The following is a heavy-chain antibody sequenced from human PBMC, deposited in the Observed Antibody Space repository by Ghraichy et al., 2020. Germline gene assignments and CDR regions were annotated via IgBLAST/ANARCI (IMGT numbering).Heavy chain of an antibody. D-gene: IGHD2-2*01. CDR3: ARDPRYCSSTSCYEEGMDY. CDR1: GFTFSSYG. J-gene: IGHJ4*02. Sequence: GSLRLSCAASGFTFSSYGMHWVRQAPGKGLEWVAVIWYDGSNKYYADSVKGRFTISRDNSKNTLYLQMNSLRAEDTAVYYCARDPRYCSSTSCYEEGMDYWGQGTLVTVSS. CDR2: IWYDGSNK. V-gene: IGHV3-33*01.